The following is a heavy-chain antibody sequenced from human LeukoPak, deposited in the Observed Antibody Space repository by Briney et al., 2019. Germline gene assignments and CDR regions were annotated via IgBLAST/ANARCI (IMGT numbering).Heavy chain of an antibody. CDR3: AKDLAIFGVVIKGLDP. CDR2: IRYDGSNK. D-gene: IGHD3-3*01. J-gene: IGHJ5*02. V-gene: IGHV3-30*02. Sequence: GGSLRLSCAASGFTFSSYGMHWVRQAPGKGLEWVAFIRYDGSNKYYADSVKGRFTISRDNSKNTLYLQMNRLRAEDTAVYYCAKDLAIFGVVIKGLDPWGQGTLVTVSS. CDR1: GFTFSSYG.